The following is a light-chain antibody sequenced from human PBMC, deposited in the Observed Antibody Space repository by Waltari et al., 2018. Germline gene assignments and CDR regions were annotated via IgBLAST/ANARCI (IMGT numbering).Light chain of an antibody. J-gene: IGKJ4*01. Sequence: DLQMTQSPSSLSPSVGDRVTITCQARPDITNYLNWYQQTPGRAPKPLIVDASNFETWGPSRFSGSGSGADVTFTISSLQPEDIATYYCQQYDNLLPFGGGTKVEIK. V-gene: IGKV1-33*01. CDR2: DAS. CDR3: QQYDNLLP. CDR1: PDITNY.